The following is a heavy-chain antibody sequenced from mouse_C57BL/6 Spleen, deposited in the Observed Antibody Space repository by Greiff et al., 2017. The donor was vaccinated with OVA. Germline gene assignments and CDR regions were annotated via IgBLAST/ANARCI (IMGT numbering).Heavy chain of an antibody. V-gene: IGHV1-55*01. CDR1: GYTFTSYW. CDR2: IYPGSGST. Sequence: VQLQQPGAELVKPGASVKMSCKASGYTFTSYWITWVKQRPGQGLEWIGDIYPGSGSTNYNEKFKSKATLTVDTSSSTAYMQLSSLTSEDSAVYYCARSSYDYDEGFDYWGQGTTLTVSS. CDR3: ARSSYDYDEGFDY. D-gene: IGHD2-4*01. J-gene: IGHJ2*01.